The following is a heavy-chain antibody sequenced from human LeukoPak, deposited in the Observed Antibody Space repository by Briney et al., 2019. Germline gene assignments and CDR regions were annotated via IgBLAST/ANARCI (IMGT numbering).Heavy chain of an antibody. CDR2: ITVDGEDT. J-gene: IGHJ6*02. V-gene: IGHV3-23*01. Sequence: GGSLRLSCDASGFKFRKYGMTWVRQAPGKGLEWVSSITVDGEDTFYADSVKGRFTISRDDSMNRLFLQMDSLRAEDTAVYFCAKDQYYQSGLDVWGQGTTVIVSS. CDR1: GFKFRKYG. CDR3: AKDQYYQSGLDV.